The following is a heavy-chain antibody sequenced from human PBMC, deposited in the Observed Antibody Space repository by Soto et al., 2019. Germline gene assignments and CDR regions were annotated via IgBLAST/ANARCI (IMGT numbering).Heavy chain of an antibody. CDR1: GYTFISYG. CDR2: ISAYNGNT. J-gene: IGHJ6*02. V-gene: IGHV1-18*04. D-gene: IGHD4-4*01. Sequence: QVQLVQSGAEVKKPGASVKVSCKASGYTFISYGISWVRQAPGQGLEWMGWISAYNGNTNYGQKFQGRVTMTTETFTSTAYMELRSLRSDDTALYYCAREDSHPTYHYSYGMDVWGQGTTVTVSS. CDR3: AREDSHPTYHYSYGMDV.